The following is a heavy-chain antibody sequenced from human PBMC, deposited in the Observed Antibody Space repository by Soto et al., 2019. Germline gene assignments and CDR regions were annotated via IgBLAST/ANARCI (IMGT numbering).Heavy chain of an antibody. Sequence: GESLKISCKVSGYNFISYWIAWVRQMPGKGLEWMGIIYPGDSDATHSPSFQGQVTMSVDRSASTTYLQWSSLKASDTAIYYCARQAYYGSGTYYSDYWGQGXLVTVYS. J-gene: IGHJ4*02. CDR2: IYPGDSDA. D-gene: IGHD3-10*01. V-gene: IGHV5-51*01. CDR3: ARQAYYGSGTYYSDY. CDR1: GYNFISYW.